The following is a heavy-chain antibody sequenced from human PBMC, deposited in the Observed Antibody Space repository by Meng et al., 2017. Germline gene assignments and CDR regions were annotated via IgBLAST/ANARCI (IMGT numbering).Heavy chain of an antibody. Sequence: ASVKVSCKASGYTFTGYYMHWVRQAPGQGLEWMGWINPNSGGTNYAQKFQGRVTMTRDTSISTAYMELSRLRSDDTAVYYCASNIPPRWDIVVVPAAEVPYYYYGMDVWGQGTTVTVSS. CDR2: INPNSGGT. J-gene: IGHJ6*02. V-gene: IGHV1-2*02. CDR1: GYTFTGYY. D-gene: IGHD2-2*01. CDR3: ASNIPPRWDIVVVPAAEVPYYYYGMDV.